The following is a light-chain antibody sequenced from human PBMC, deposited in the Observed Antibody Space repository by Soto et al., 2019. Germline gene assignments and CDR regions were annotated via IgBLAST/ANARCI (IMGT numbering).Light chain of an antibody. Sequence: EFVLTQAPGTLSVSPWERATLSLRASQTVRNNYLAWYQQKPGQAPRLLIYDASSRDTGIPDRFSCGGSGTEFTIDLSRLEPEECEVYYCQPSRSYPNTCGGGTKVEIK. CDR2: DAS. CDR3: QPSRSYPNT. V-gene: IGKV3-20*01. J-gene: IGKJ4*01. CDR1: QTVRNNY.